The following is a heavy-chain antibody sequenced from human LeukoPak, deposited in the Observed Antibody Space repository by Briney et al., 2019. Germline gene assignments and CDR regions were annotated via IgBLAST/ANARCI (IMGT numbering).Heavy chain of an antibody. V-gene: IGHV1-69*04. CDR3: ASHGSGDY. Sequence: ASVKVSCKASGGTFSSYAISWVRQAPGQGLEWMGRIILILGIANYAQKFQGRVTITADKSTSTAYMELSSLRSEDTAVYYCASHGSGDYWGQGTLVTVSS. J-gene: IGHJ4*02. D-gene: IGHD3-10*01. CDR1: GGTFSSYA. CDR2: IILILGIA.